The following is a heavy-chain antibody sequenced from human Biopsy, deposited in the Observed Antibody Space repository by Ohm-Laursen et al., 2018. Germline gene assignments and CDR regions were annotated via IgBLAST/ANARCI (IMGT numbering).Heavy chain of an antibody. CDR1: GLTFSSHA. V-gene: IGHV3-23*01. D-gene: IGHD3-3*01. Sequence: SLRLSCSASGLTFSSHAMSWVRQAPGKGLECVSVINGSGGSTYYADPVKGRFTISRDNSKNTLYLQMNSLRAEDTDMYYCARDLYDFCGGCPFDPWGQGTLVTVS. J-gene: IGHJ5*02. CDR3: ARDLYDFCGGCPFDP. CDR2: INGSGGST.